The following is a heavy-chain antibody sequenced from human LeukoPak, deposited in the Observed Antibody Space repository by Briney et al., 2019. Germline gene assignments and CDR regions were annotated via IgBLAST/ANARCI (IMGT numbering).Heavy chain of an antibody. J-gene: IGHJ5*02. V-gene: IGHV3-7*01. CDR3: ARYLGTYYYGSGTFDP. CDR2: IKQDGSEK. CDR1: GFTFSSYW. D-gene: IGHD3-10*01. Sequence: GGSLRLSCAASGFTFSSYWMSWVRQAPGKGLEWVANIKQDGSEKYYVDSVKGRFTISRDNAKNSLYLQMNSLRAEDTAVYYCARYLGTYYYGSGTFDPWGQGTLVTVSS.